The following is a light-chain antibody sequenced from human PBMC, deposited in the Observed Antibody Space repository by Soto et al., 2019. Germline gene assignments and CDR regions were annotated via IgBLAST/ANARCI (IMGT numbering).Light chain of an antibody. CDR3: KQYNTWPVWT. CDR1: QSVNSN. V-gene: IGKV3-15*01. J-gene: IGKJ1*01. Sequence: EIVLTQSRATVCVSPGESSSRCWRASQSVNSNLAWYQQKPGQAPRLLIYAASTRATGIPARFSGSGSGTEFTLIVCSLQSEDFAVYCCKQYNTWPVWTVGQGTKVDIK. CDR2: AAS.